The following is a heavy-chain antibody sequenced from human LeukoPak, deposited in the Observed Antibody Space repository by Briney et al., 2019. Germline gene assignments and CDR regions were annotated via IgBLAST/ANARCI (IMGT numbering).Heavy chain of an antibody. V-gene: IGHV1-2*02. CDR2: ISPDSDFT. D-gene: IGHD1-26*01. CDR3: ARDIGVWDEKTFDY. CDR1: GYTFTDYH. J-gene: IGHJ4*02. Sequence: ASVKVSCKPSGYTFTDYHIHWVRQAPGQGLEWMGWISPDSDFTKYAQKFQDRVTLTRDTSISTVYMELSRLRSDDTAMYFCARDIGVWDEKTFDYWGQGTLVTVSS.